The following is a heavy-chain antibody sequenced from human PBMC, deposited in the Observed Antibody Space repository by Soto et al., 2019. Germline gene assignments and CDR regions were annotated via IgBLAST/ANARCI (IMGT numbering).Heavy chain of an antibody. D-gene: IGHD2-2*01. Sequence: SVKVSCKASGFTFTSSAVQWVRQARGQRLEWIGWIVVGSGNTNYAQKFQERVTITRDMSTSTAYMELSSLRSEDTAVYYCAADPPGVVVPAATNYYYYGMAVWGQVTTVTVSS. V-gene: IGHV1-58*01. CDR2: IVVGSGNT. CDR3: AADPPGVVVPAATNYYYYGMAV. J-gene: IGHJ6*02. CDR1: GFTFTSSA.